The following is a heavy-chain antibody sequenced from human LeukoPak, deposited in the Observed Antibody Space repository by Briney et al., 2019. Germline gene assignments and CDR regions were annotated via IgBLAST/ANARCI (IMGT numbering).Heavy chain of an antibody. V-gene: IGHV3-23*01. CDR1: GFTFSSYA. D-gene: IGHD2-2*01. CDR3: AKDTNIVVVPAATYFDY. CDR2: ISGSGGST. J-gene: IGHJ4*02. Sequence: GGSLRLSCAASGFTFSSYAMSWVRPAPGKGLEWVSAISGSGGSTYYADSVKGRFTISRDNSKNTLYLQMNSLRAEDTAVYYCAKDTNIVVVPAATYFDYWGQGTLVTVSS.